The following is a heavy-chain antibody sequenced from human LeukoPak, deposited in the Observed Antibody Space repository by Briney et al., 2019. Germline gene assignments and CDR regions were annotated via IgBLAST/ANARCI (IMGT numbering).Heavy chain of an antibody. Sequence: PGGSLRLSCTASGFTFSNAGMSWVRQAPGKGLEWVGRIKSKADGGTTDYAAPVKGRFTISRDDSKNTLYLQRNSLKTEDTAVYYCTTEYYASDALTPIDYWGQGTLVTVSS. J-gene: IGHJ4*02. CDR2: IKSKADGGTT. CDR1: GFTFSNAG. D-gene: IGHD2/OR15-2a*01. CDR3: TTEYYASDALTPIDY. V-gene: IGHV3-15*01.